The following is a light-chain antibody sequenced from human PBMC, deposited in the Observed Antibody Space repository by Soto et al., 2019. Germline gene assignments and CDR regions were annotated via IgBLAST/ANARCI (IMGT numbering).Light chain of an antibody. Sequence: DIQMTQXPXXLSASVGDRVTITCRASQSIRSWLAWYQQKPGKAPKLLIYKASSLESGVPSRFSGSGSGTEFTLTISSLQPDDFATYYCQQYNSSPTFGQGTKVEIK. J-gene: IGKJ1*01. V-gene: IGKV1-5*03. CDR1: QSIRSW. CDR3: QQYNSSPT. CDR2: KAS.